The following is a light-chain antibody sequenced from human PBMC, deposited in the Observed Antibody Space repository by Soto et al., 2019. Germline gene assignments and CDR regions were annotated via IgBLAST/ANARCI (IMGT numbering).Light chain of an antibody. Sequence: DIQMTQSPSSLSASVGDRVTITCRASQSITTSLNWYQHKPGKAPKLLIHDASSLDSGVPSRFSGSGSGTDFTLSISSLQPEDFATYYCQQSYRTPRTFGQRTKVDIK. J-gene: IGKJ1*01. V-gene: IGKV1-39*01. CDR1: QSITTS. CDR3: QQSYRTPRT. CDR2: DAS.